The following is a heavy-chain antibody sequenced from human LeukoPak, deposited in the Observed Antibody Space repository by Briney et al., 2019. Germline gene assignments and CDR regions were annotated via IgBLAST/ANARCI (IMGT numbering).Heavy chain of an antibody. CDR1: GGSFSGYY. CDR3: ARGRLSDIVVVPAAGWFDP. Sequence: SETLSLTCAVYGGSFSGYYWSWTRQPPGKGLEWIGEINHSGSTNYNPSLKSRVTISVDTSKNQFSLKLSSVTAADTAVYYCARGRLSDIVVVPAAGWFDPWGQGTLVTVSS. V-gene: IGHV4-34*01. D-gene: IGHD2-2*01. CDR2: INHSGST. J-gene: IGHJ5*02.